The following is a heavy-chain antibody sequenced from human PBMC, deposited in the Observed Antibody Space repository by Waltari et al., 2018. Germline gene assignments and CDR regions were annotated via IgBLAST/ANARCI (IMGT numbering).Heavy chain of an antibody. D-gene: IGHD3-22*01. J-gene: IGHJ4*02. V-gene: IGHV3-64*01. CDR3: ARGGHYVSSANRYDY. CDR2: VSSNGGTA. CDR1: GFIFSTYA. Sequence: EVQLVESGGGLVQPGGSLTLSCAASGFIFSTYAMHWVRQAPGKGLECVSAVSSNGGTAYYANSVKGRFTISRDNSKNTLYLQMGSLRPEDMAVYYCARGGHYVSSANRYDYWGQGTLVTVSS.